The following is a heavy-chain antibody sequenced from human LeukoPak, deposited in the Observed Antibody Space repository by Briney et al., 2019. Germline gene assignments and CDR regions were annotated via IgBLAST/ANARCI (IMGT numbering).Heavy chain of an antibody. J-gene: IGHJ4*02. D-gene: IGHD1-14*01. CDR1: GFTVSSNY. V-gene: IGHV3-53*01. Sequence: PGGSLRLSCAASGFTVSSNYMSWVRQAPGKGLEWVSVIYSGGSTYYADSVKGRFTISRDNSKNTLHLQMNSLRAEDTAVYYCARDRNYYFDYWGQGTLVTVSS. CDR2: IYSGGST. CDR3: ARDRNYYFDY.